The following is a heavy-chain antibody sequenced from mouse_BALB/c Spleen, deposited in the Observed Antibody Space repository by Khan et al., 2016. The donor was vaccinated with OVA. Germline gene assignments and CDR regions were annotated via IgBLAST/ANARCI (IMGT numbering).Heavy chain of an antibody. Sequence: EVQLQESGPGLVKPSQSLSLTCTVTGYSITSDYAWNWIRQFPGNKLEWMGYISHSGNTKYNPSLKSRISITRDTSKNQFFLQLNFVTIEDTATDYCARIQGGDVDYWGQGTTLTVSS. CDR3: ARIQGGDVDY. J-gene: IGHJ2*01. V-gene: IGHV3-2*02. D-gene: IGHD3-2*02. CDR1: GYSITSDYA. CDR2: ISHSGNT.